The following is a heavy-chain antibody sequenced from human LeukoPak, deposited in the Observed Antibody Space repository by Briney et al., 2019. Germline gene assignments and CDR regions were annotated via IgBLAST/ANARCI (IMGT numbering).Heavy chain of an antibody. Sequence: SETLSLTCTVSGGSISRSTYYWDWIRQPPREGLEWIGSLYYSGSTYYNPSLKTRVTISVDTSKNQFSLKLSSVTAADTAVYYCARHGPRIAATGANFDYWGQGTLVTVSS. J-gene: IGHJ4*02. CDR2: LYYSGST. CDR3: ARHGPRIAATGANFDY. V-gene: IGHV4-39*01. CDR1: GGSISRSTYY. D-gene: IGHD6-13*01.